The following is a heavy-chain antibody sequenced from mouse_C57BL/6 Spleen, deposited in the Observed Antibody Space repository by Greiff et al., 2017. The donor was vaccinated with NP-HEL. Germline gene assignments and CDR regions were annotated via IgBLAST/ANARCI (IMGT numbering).Heavy chain of an antibody. D-gene: IGHD1-1*01. CDR1: GYTFTSYG. CDR2: IYPRSGNT. CDR3: ARLDYYGTDYYAMDY. V-gene: IGHV1-81*01. J-gene: IGHJ4*01. Sequence: QVQLQQSGAELARPGASVKLSCKASGYTFTSYGISWVKQRTGQGLEWIGEIYPRSGNTYYNEKFKGKATLTADKSSSTAYMELRSLTSEDSAVYFCARLDYYGTDYYAMDYWGQGTSVTVSS.